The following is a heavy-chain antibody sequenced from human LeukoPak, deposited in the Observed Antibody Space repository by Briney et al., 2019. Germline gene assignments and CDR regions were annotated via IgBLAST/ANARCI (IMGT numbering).Heavy chain of an antibody. Sequence: SETLSLTCTVSGGSISSYYWSWIRQPPGKGLEWIGYIYYSGSTNYNPSLKNRVTISVDTSKNQFSLKLSSVTAADTAVYYCARLAYDSSGYYPNYYFDYWGQGTLVTVSS. V-gene: IGHV4-59*01. CDR1: GGSISSYY. CDR2: IYYSGST. J-gene: IGHJ4*02. D-gene: IGHD3-22*01. CDR3: ARLAYDSSGYYPNYYFDY.